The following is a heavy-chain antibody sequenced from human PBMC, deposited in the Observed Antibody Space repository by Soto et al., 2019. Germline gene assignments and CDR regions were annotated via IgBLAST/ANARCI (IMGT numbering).Heavy chain of an antibody. J-gene: IGHJ3*02. Sequence: PSETLSLTCTVSGGSISSSSYYWGWIRQPPGKGLEWIGSIYYSGSTYYTPSLKSRVTISVDTSKNQFSLKLSSVTAADTAVYYCARHRIHRLSGSRDAFDIWGQGTMVTVSS. CDR1: GGSISSSSYY. CDR3: ARHRIHRLSGSRDAFDI. CDR2: IYYSGST. V-gene: IGHV4-39*01. D-gene: IGHD1-26*01.